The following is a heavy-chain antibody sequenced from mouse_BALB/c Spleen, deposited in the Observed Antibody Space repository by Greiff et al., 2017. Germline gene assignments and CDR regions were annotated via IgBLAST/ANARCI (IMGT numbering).Heavy chain of an antibody. CDR1: GFNIKDTY. Sequence: VQLKESGAELVKPGASVKLSCTASGFNIKDTYMHWVKQRPEQGLEWIGRIDPANGNTKYDPKFQGKASITADTSSNTAYLQLSSLTSEDTAVYYCARGSSPGYFDYWGQGTTRTVSS. J-gene: IGHJ2*01. V-gene: IGHV14-3*02. CDR2: IDPANGNT. CDR3: ARGSSPGYFDY. D-gene: IGHD1-1*01.